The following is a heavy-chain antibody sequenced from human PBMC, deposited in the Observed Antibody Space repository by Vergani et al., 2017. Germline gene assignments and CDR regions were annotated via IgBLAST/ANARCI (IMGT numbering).Heavy chain of an antibody. Sequence: QVQLQESGPGLVKPSQTLSLTCTVSGGSFSTGGQSWTWLRQSAGKGLEWIGRIYTSGATNSHPSLRGRAIMSVDASRKQFSLKLTSVTAAATAGYYCARDGGEYDKDALDVGGQGTKVTVTS. D-gene: IGHD2-21*01. CDR2: IYTSGAT. V-gene: IGHV4-61*02. CDR3: ARDGGEYDKDALDV. J-gene: IGHJ3*01. CDR1: GGSFSTGGQS.